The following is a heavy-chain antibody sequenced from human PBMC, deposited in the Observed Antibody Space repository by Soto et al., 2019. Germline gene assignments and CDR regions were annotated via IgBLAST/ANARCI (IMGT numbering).Heavy chain of an antibody. CDR1: GGSISSYY. CDR2: IYYSGST. V-gene: IGHV4-59*08. Sequence: SETLSLTCTVSGGSISSYYWSWIRQPPGKGLEWIGYIYYSGSTNYNPSLKSRVTISVDTSKNQFSLKLSSVTAADTAVYYCARVHYDILTGPDPPFGLDYWGQGTLVTVSS. CDR3: ARVHYDILTGPDPPFGLDY. D-gene: IGHD3-9*01. J-gene: IGHJ4*02.